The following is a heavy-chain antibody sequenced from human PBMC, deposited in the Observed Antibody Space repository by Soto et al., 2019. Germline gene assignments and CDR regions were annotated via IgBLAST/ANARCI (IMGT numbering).Heavy chain of an antibody. Sequence: SETLSLTCAVYGGSFSGYYWSWIRQPPGKGLGWIGEINHSGSTNYNPSLKSRVTISVDTSKNQFSLKLSSVTAADTAVYYCARGRSWYSSSWYYFDYWGQGTLVTVSS. CDR3: ARGRSWYSSSWYYFDY. D-gene: IGHD6-13*01. J-gene: IGHJ4*02. CDR2: INHSGST. CDR1: GGSFSGYY. V-gene: IGHV4-34*01.